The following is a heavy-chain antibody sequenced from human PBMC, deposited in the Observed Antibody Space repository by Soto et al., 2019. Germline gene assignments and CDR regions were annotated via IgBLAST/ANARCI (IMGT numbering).Heavy chain of an antibody. CDR2: ISAYNGNT. CDR3: AISDGYNYHYVMDV. D-gene: IGHD5-12*01. V-gene: IGHV1-18*01. Sequence: AAVKVSCKASGYTFTSYGIRWVRQASGQGLEWMGWISAYNGNTNYAQKLQGRVTMTTDTSTSTAYMELRSLRSDDTAVYYCAISDGYNYHYVMDVCGQGSTVIVSS. CDR1: GYTFTSYG. J-gene: IGHJ6*02.